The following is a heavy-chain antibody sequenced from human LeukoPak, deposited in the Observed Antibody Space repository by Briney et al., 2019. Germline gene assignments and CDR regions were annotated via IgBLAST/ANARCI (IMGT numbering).Heavy chain of an antibody. J-gene: IGHJ4*02. V-gene: IGHV3-30*04. CDR1: GFTFSSYA. D-gene: IGHD1-26*01. CDR2: ISYDGSNK. Sequence: GGSLRLSCAASGFTFSSYAMHWVRQAPGKGLEWVAVISYDGSNKYYADSVKGRFTISRDNSKNTLYLQMNSLRAEDTAVYYCAKALEGSGSYSYFDYWGQGTLVTVSS. CDR3: AKALEGSGSYSYFDY.